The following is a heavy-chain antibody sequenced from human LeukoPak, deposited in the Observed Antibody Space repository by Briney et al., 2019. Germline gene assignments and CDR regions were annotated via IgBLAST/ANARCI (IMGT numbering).Heavy chain of an antibody. Sequence: SVKVSCKASGGTFSSYTISWVRQAPGQGLEWMGRIIPILGIANYAQKFQGRVTITADKSTSTAYMELSSLRSEDTAVYYCARAPIAAAYNWFDPWGQGNLVTVSS. D-gene: IGHD6-13*01. CDR1: GGTFSSYT. J-gene: IGHJ5*02. CDR2: IIPILGIA. V-gene: IGHV1-69*02. CDR3: ARAPIAAAYNWFDP.